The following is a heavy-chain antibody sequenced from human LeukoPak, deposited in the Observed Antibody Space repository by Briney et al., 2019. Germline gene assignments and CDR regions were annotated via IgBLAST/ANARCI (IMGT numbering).Heavy chain of an antibody. Sequence: GGSLRLSCAASGFTFSSYAMSWVRQAPGKGLEWVAVIWYDGSNKYYADSVKGRFTISRDNSKNTLYLQMNSLRAEDTAVYYCAREPLDYWGQGTLVTVSS. V-gene: IGHV3-33*08. CDR3: AREPLDY. J-gene: IGHJ4*02. CDR2: IWYDGSNK. CDR1: GFTFSSYA.